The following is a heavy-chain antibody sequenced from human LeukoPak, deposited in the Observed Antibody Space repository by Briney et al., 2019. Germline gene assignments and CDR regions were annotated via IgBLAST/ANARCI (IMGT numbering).Heavy chain of an antibody. J-gene: IGHJ6*03. Sequence: GGSLRLSCAASGFTFSSYAMHWVRQAPGKGLEWVAVISYDGSNKYYADSVKGRFTISRDNSKNTLYLQMNSLRAEDTAVYYCAKGNNNYCYYYYMDVWGKGTTITVSS. CDR1: GFTFSSYA. CDR2: ISYDGSNK. CDR3: AKGNNNYCYYYYMDV. D-gene: IGHD1-14*01. V-gene: IGHV3-30*04.